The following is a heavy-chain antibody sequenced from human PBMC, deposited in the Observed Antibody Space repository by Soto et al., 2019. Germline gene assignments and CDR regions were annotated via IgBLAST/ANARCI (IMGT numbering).Heavy chain of an antibody. CDR3: ARQCFGSFSRSYVFDL. V-gene: IGHV3-21*01. CDR1: GFSFGIYH. D-gene: IGHD3-16*01. J-gene: IGHJ5*02. Sequence: GGSLRLSCEASGFSFGIYHMNWVRQAPGKRLEWVSSISINSDSIFDADTVKGRFIISRDNAKNSLFLQMNNLSGDDTALYYCARQCFGSFSRSYVFDLWGQGTPVTVSS. CDR2: ISINSDSI.